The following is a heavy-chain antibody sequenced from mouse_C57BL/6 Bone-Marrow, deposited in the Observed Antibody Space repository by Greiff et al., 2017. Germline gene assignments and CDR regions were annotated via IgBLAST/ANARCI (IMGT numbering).Heavy chain of an antibody. Sequence: EVQLQQSGAELVRPGASVKLSCTASGFNIKDDYMNWVKQRPEQGLEWIGWIDPENGDTEYASKFQGKATITADTSSNTAYLQLSSLTSEDTAVYYCAPTGDWFAYWGQGTLVTVSA. J-gene: IGHJ3*01. CDR3: APTGDWFAY. CDR2: IDPENGDT. CDR1: GFNIKDDY. V-gene: IGHV14-4*01.